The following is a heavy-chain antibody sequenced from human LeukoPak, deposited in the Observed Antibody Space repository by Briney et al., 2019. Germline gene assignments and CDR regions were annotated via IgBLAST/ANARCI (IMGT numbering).Heavy chain of an antibody. CDR1: GYTLTELS. D-gene: IGHD3-3*01. CDR2: FDPEDGET. V-gene: IGHV1-24*01. Sequence: ASVKVSCKVSGYTLTELSMHWVRQAPGKGLEWMGGFDPEDGETIYVQRFQGRVTMTEDTSTDTAYMELSSLRSEDTAVYYCATGIRFLEWLLRYWGQGTLVTVSS. CDR3: ATGIRFLEWLLRY. J-gene: IGHJ4*02.